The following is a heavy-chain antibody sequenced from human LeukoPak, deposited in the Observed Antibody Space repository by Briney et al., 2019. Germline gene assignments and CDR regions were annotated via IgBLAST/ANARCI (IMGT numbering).Heavy chain of an antibody. J-gene: IGHJ6*02. V-gene: IGHV3-30*18. CDR1: GFTFSSYG. CDR3: AKGGHTVTTSYYYGMDV. D-gene: IGHD4-17*01. Sequence: GGSLRLSCAASGFTFSSYGMHWVRQAPGKGLEWVAVISYNGSNKYYADSVKGRFTISRDNSKNTLYLQMNSLRAEDTAVYYCAKGGHTVTTSYYYGMDVWGQGTTVTVSS. CDR2: ISYNGSNK.